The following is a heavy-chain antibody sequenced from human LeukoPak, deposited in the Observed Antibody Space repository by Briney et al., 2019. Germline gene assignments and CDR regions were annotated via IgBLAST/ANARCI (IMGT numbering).Heavy chain of an antibody. CDR2: MNPNSGNT. Sequence: ASVKVSCKASGYTFTSYDINWVRQATGQGLEWMGWMNPNSGNTGYAQKFQGRVTMTRNTSISTAYMELSSLRSEDTAAYYCARGGGPGLRLGPYYYYYGMDVWGQGTTVTVSS. CDR1: GYTFTSYD. V-gene: IGHV1-8*01. D-gene: IGHD5-12*01. CDR3: ARGGGPGLRLGPYYYYYGMDV. J-gene: IGHJ6*02.